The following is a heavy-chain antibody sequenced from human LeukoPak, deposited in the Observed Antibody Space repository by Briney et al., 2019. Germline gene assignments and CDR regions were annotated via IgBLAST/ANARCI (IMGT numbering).Heavy chain of an antibody. V-gene: IGHV3-30-3*01. Sequence: SGGSLRLSCAASGFTFSSYAMHWVRQAPGKGLEWVAVISYDGSNKYYADSVKGRFTISRDNSKSTLYLQMNSLRAEDTAVYYCARRSSGSFDYWGQGTLVTVSS. J-gene: IGHJ4*02. D-gene: IGHD6-19*01. CDR3: ARRSSGSFDY. CDR1: GFTFSSYA. CDR2: ISYDGSNK.